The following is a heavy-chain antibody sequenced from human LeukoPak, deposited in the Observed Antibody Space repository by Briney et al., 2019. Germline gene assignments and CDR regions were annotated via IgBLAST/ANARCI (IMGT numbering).Heavy chain of an antibody. CDR3: ARRGTFDYVWGSYRFPGSFDY. V-gene: IGHV4-59*12. D-gene: IGHD3-16*02. Sequence: PSETLSLTCTVSGGSISSYYWSWIRQPPGKGLEWIGYIYYSGSTNYNPSLKSRVTISVDTSKNQFSLKLSSVTAADTAVYYCARRGTFDYVWGSYRFPGSFDYRGQGTLVTVSS. CDR1: GGSISSYY. J-gene: IGHJ4*02. CDR2: IYYSGST.